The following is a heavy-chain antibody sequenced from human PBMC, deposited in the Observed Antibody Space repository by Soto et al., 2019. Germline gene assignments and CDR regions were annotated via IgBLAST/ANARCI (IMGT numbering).Heavy chain of an antibody. CDR2: ISSSSSYI. J-gene: IGHJ6*03. V-gene: IGHV3-21*01. CDR1: GFTFSSYS. Sequence: EVQLVESGGGLVKPGGSLRLSCAASGFTFSSYSMNWVRQAPGKGLEWVSSISSSSSYIYYADSVKGRFTISRDNAKNALYLQMNSLRAEDTAVYYCARVGNRGGELRLYYYYYMDVWGKGTTVTVSS. CDR3: ARVGNRGGELRLYYYYYMDV. D-gene: IGHD1-7*01.